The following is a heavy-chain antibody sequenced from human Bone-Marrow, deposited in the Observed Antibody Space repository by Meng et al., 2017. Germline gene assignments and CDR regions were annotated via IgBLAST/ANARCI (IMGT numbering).Heavy chain of an antibody. V-gene: IGHV1-3*01. CDR1: GYTFTSYA. CDR2: INAGNGNT. CDR3: ARRTAVSGMTFDY. Sequence: QGKLVKSGSEVKKPGASVKVSYKASGYTFTSYAMHWVRQAPGQRLEWMGWINAGNGNTKYSQKFQGRVTITRDTSASTAYMELSSLRSEDTAVYYCARRTAVSGMTFDYWGQGTLVTVSS. D-gene: IGHD4-17*01. J-gene: IGHJ4*02.